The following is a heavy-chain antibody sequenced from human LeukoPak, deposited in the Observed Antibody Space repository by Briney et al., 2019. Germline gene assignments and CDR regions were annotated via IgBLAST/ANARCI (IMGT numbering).Heavy chain of an antibody. Sequence: GGSLRLSCAASGFTFSSYSLNWVRQAPGKGLEWVAFIRYDGSKKKYADSVRGRFTISRDNSKNTLYLQMNSLRADDTAVYYCARDRGADYFDYWGQGTLVIVSS. CDR3: ARDRGADYFDY. CDR2: IRYDGSKK. V-gene: IGHV3-30*02. CDR1: GFTFSSYS. J-gene: IGHJ4*02.